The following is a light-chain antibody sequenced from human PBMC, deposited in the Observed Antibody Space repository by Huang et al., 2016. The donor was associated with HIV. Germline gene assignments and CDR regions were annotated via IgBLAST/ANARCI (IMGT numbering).Light chain of an antibody. CDR1: QSVSSN. J-gene: IGKJ1*01. CDR2: GAS. Sequence: EIVMTQSPATLSVSPGERATLSCRASQSVSSNLAWYQQKPGQAPRRLIYGASNRATGIPARCSGSGSGTEFTLTISSLQSEDFAVYYCQQYNNWPPWTFGQGTKVEIK. V-gene: IGKV3-15*01. CDR3: QQYNNWPPWT.